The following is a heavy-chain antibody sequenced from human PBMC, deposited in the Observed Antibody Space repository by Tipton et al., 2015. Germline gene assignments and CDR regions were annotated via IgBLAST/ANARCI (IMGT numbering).Heavy chain of an antibody. CDR3: ARHDSTGFHFED. D-gene: IGHD3-22*01. Sequence: TLSLTCTVSVVSITTGDYYWSWIRQPPGKGLEWIGYIHSTGNSAYNPSLQSRVTMSVDTPKNQFSLRLSSVTAADTAVYSCARHDSTGFHFEDWGQGTLVTVSS. CDR2: IHSTGNS. V-gene: IGHV4-30-4*01. J-gene: IGHJ4*02. CDR1: VVSITTGDYY.